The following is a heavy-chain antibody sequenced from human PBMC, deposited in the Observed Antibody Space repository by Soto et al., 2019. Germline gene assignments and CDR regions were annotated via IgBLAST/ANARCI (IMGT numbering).Heavy chain of an antibody. CDR3: ARGALQDYYYCMGV. Sequence: EVQLVESGGGLIQPGGSLRLSCAASGFTVSSNYMSWVRQAPGKGLEWVSVIYSGGSTYYADSVKGRFTISRDNSKNTLYLQIDSLRAEDTAVYYCARGALQDYYYCMGVWGQGTTVTASS. V-gene: IGHV3-53*01. J-gene: IGHJ6*02. CDR2: IYSGGST. CDR1: GFTVSSNY.